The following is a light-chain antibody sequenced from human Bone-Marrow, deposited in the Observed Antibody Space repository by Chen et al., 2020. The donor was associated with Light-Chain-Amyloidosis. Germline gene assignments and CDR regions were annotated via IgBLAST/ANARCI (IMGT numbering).Light chain of an antibody. J-gene: IGLJ3*02. CDR2: DNN. Sequence: QSVLTQPPSVSAAPGQKGTIPCSGSSSNIGNNYVSWSQQLPGTAPKLLIYDNNKRPSGIPDRFSGSKSGTSATLGITGLQTGDEADYYCGTWDSSLSAWVFGGGTKLTVL. V-gene: IGLV1-51*01. CDR3: GTWDSSLSAWV. CDR1: SSNIGNNY.